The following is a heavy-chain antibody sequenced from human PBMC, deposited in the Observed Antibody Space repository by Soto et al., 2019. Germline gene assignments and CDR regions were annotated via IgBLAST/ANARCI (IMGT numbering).Heavy chain of an antibody. V-gene: IGHV3-15*01. CDR2: IKSNSDGATT. J-gene: IGHJ6*02. CDR1: GFTSSDAL. CDR3: ATVDRAMLRVSYYSYYYSMDV. D-gene: IGHD5-18*01. Sequence: GGSLRLSCAASGFTSSDALMSWVRQAPGKGLEWVGRIKSNSDGATTDYAAPVKGRFTISRDDSTNMLYLQMSSLKTEDTAVYYCATVDRAMLRVSYYSYYYSMDVWGPGTTLTV.